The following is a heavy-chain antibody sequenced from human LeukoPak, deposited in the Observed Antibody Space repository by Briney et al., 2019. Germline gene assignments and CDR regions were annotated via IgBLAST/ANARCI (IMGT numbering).Heavy chain of an antibody. CDR2: IYYSGST. D-gene: IGHD6-25*01. J-gene: IGHJ4*02. V-gene: IGHV4-39*01. Sequence: PSETLSLTCTVSGGSISSSSYYWGWIRQLQGKGLEWIGSIYYSGSTYYNPSLKSRVTISVDTSKNQFSLKLSSVTAADTAVYYCARHPSGRFDYWGQGTLVTVSS. CDR1: GGSISSSSYY. CDR3: ARHPSGRFDY.